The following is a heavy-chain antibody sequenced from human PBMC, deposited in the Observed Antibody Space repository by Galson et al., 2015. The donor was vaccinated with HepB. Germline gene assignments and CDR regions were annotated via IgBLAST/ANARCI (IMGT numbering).Heavy chain of an antibody. Sequence: SETLSLTCNVSGVSIGDQYWSWIRQPPGKGLEWIAHFFHNGNANYNPSLGGRLTVSLDTPKRQFYLELKSMTPADTAVYYCASLDASYGEAFDFWGQGTAVTVS. CDR2: FFHNGNA. D-gene: IGHD2-2*01. J-gene: IGHJ3*01. CDR3: ASLDASYGEAFDF. V-gene: IGHV4-59*11. CDR1: GVSIGDQY.